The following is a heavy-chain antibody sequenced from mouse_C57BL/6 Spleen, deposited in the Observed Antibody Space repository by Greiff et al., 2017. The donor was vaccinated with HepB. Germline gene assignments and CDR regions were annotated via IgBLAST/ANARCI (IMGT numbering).Heavy chain of an antibody. D-gene: IGHD2-3*01. Sequence: EVKVVESGGDLVKPGGSLKLSCAASGFTFSSYGMSWVRQTPDKRLEWVATISSGGSYTYYPDSVKGRFTISRDNAKNTLYLQMSSLKSEDTAMYYCARGDGYLAYWGQGTLVTVSA. J-gene: IGHJ3*01. CDR2: ISSGGSYT. V-gene: IGHV5-6*01. CDR1: GFTFSSYG. CDR3: ARGDGYLAY.